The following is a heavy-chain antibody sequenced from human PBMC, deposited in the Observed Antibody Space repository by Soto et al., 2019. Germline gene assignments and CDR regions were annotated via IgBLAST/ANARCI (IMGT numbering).Heavy chain of an antibody. Sequence: EVQLVESGGGLVQPGGSLRLSCEASGFTFGNYWMNWVRQTPGKGLEWVANIKPDGGEQYYVDSVKGRFTISRDNAKYSLYPQMSSLRGDDTDVYYCAWGDSNSCDYWGKGTLVTVSS. CDR3: AWGDSNSCDY. D-gene: IGHD5-18*01. J-gene: IGHJ4*02. CDR1: GFTFGNYW. CDR2: IKPDGGEQ. V-gene: IGHV3-7*04.